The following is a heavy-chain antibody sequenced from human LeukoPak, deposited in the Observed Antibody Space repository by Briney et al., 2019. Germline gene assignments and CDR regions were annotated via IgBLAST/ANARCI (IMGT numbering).Heavy chain of an antibody. V-gene: IGHV4-61*02. Sequence: SLTLSLTCTVSGGSISSGSYYWSWIRQPAGKGLEWIGRIYTSGSTNYNPSLKSRVTMSVDTSKNQFSLKLSSVTAADTAVYYCARVGGLGELSSLDYWGQGTLVTVSS. CDR2: IYTSGST. J-gene: IGHJ4*02. CDR3: ARVGGLGELSSLDY. D-gene: IGHD3-16*02. CDR1: GGSISSGSYY.